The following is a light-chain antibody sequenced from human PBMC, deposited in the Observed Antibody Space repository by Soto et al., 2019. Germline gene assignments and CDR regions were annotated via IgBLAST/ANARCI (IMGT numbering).Light chain of an antibody. Sequence: DIQMTQSPSTLSSSVGDIFTITCRASQSISSWLAWYQQKPGKAPKLLIYAASTLQSGVPLRFSSSGSGTSFTLTISSLQPEDFATYYCQQLLSYPITFGQGTRLEIK. J-gene: IGKJ5*01. CDR1: QSISSW. CDR3: QQLLSYPIT. CDR2: AAS. V-gene: IGKV1-5*01.